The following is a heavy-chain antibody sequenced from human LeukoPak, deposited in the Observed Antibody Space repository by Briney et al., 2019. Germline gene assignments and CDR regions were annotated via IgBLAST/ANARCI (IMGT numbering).Heavy chain of an antibody. J-gene: IGHJ6*03. CDR2: IKQDGSEK. CDR3: ARTNNYYYYYYMDV. CDR1: GFTFSSYA. Sequence: GGSLRLSCAASGFTFSSYAMSWVRQAPGKGLEWVANIKQDGSEKYYVDSVKGRFTISRDNAKKSLYLQMNSLRAEDTAVYYCARTNNYYYYYYMDVWGKGTTVTISS. D-gene: IGHD1/OR15-1a*01. V-gene: IGHV3-7*01.